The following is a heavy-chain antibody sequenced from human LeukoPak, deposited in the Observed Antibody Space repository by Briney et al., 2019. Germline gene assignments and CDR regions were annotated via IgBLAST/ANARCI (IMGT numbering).Heavy chain of an antibody. CDR1: GGSFSGYY. J-gene: IGHJ5*02. CDR2: INHRRST. CDR3: ARDPYSSGWYASFDP. Sequence: SETLSLTCAVYGGSFSGYYWSWIRQPPGKGLEWIGEINHRRSTNYNPSLKSRVTMSVDTSKNQFSLKLRSVTAADTAVYYCARDPYSSGWYASFDPWGQGTLVTVSS. D-gene: IGHD6-19*01. V-gene: IGHV4-34*01.